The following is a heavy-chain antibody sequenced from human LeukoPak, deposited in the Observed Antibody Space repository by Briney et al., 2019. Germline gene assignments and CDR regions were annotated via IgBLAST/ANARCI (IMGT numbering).Heavy chain of an antibody. J-gene: IGHJ4*02. CDR2: ITSSGSLR. CDR1: GFTFSSYE. Sequence: PGGSLRLSCAASGFTFSSYEMNWVRQAPGRGLEWVSYITSSGSLRNYADSVTGRFTISRDNAKNSLFLQMNSLRVEDTAVYYCARVHYDISTAYYNVYHFDHWGQGTPVTVSS. D-gene: IGHD3-9*01. V-gene: IGHV3-48*03. CDR3: ARVHYDISTAYYNVYHFDH.